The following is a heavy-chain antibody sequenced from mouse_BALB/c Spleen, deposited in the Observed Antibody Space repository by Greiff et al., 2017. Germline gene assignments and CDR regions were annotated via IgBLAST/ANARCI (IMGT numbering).Heavy chain of an antibody. Sequence: VQLQQSGPELVKTGASVKISCKASGYSFTGYYMHWVKQSHGKSLEWIGEINPSNGRTNYNEKFKSKATLTVDKSSSTAYMQLSSLTSEDSAVYYCARSYYGSSYDAMDYWGQGTSVTVSS. V-gene: IGHV1-42*01. J-gene: IGHJ4*01. CDR2: INPSNGRT. D-gene: IGHD1-1*01. CDR1: GYSFTGYY. CDR3: ARSYYGSSYDAMDY.